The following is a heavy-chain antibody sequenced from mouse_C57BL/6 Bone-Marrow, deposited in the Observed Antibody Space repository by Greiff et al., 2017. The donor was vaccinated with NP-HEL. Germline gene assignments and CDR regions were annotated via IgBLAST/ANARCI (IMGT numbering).Heavy chain of an antibody. CDR2: INPSNGGT. D-gene: IGHD2-5*01. J-gene: IGHJ2*01. V-gene: IGHV1-53*01. CDR1: GYTFTSYW. CDR3: AREGSNSYPYYFDY. Sequence: QVQLQQPGTELVKPGASVKLSCKASGYTFTSYWIHWVKQRPGQGLEWIGNINPSNGGTNYNEKFKSKATLTVDKSSSTAYMQLSSLTSEDSAVYYCAREGSNSYPYYFDYWGQGTTLTVSS.